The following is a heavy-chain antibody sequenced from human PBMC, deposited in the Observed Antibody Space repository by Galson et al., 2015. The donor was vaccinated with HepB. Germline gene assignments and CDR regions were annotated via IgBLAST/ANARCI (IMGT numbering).Heavy chain of an antibody. Sequence: SLRLSCAVSGFTFSSYAMNWVRQAPGKGLEWVSGISGGGGSTYYADSVKGRFTISRDDSKNTLYLQMSSLRTEDTALYYCANVAARGGALIGSLGYWGQGTLVSVSS. CDR2: ISGGGGST. V-gene: IGHV3-23*01. CDR1: GFTFSSYA. D-gene: IGHD2-15*01. J-gene: IGHJ4*02. CDR3: ANVAARGGALIGSLGY.